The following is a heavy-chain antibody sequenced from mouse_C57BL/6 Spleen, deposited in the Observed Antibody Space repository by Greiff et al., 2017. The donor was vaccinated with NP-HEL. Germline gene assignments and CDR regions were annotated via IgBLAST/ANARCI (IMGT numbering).Heavy chain of an antibody. J-gene: IGHJ2*01. Sequence: DVQLQESGPGLVKPSQSLSLTCSVTGYSITSGYYWNWIRQFPGNKLEWMGYISYDGSNNYNPSLKNRISITRDTSKNQFFLKLNSVTTEDTATYYGAREIDYWGQGTTLTVSS. CDR3: AREIDY. CDR1: GYSITSGYY. V-gene: IGHV3-6*01. CDR2: ISYDGSN.